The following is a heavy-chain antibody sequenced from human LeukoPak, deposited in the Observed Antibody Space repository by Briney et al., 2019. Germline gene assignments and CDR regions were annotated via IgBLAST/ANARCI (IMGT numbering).Heavy chain of an antibody. Sequence: SVKVSCKASGGTFSSYAISWVRQAPGQGLEWMGGIIPIFGTANYAQKFQGRVTITADESTSAAYMELSSLRSEDTAVYYCARVDGGAVAASTFDYWGQGTLVTVSS. J-gene: IGHJ4*02. D-gene: IGHD6-19*01. CDR2: IIPIFGTA. CDR1: GGTFSSYA. CDR3: ARVDGGAVAASTFDY. V-gene: IGHV1-69*13.